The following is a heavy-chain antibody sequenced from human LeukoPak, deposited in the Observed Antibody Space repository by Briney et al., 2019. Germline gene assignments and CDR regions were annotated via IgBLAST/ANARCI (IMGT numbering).Heavy chain of an antibody. D-gene: IGHD3-10*02. J-gene: IGHJ6*02. CDR1: GFPFSSYA. Sequence: GGSLSLFCEASGFPFSSYAMTWVRQAPGKGLEWVSSIGSDGKTHYSESVKGRFVISRDNFGGMVFLQLNSLRVEDTALYYCARDQHYYVAMDVWGQGTTVTVSS. V-gene: IGHV3-23*01. CDR3: ARDQHYYVAMDV. CDR2: IGSDGKT.